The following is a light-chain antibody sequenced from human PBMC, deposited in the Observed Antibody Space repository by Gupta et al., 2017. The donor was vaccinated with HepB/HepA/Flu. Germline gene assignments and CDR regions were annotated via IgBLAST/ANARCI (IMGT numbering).Light chain of an antibody. Sequence: EIVMTQSPVTLSVSPGERATLSCRASQSVSNNLAWFQQKPGQAPRLLIYDASTRAPGIPAGISGSGSGTEFTLTISSLQSEDFAIYYCLQYTNWPRTFGQGTTVEIK. CDR1: QSVSNN. CDR3: LQYTNWPRT. J-gene: IGKJ1*01. V-gene: IGKV3-15*01. CDR2: DAS.